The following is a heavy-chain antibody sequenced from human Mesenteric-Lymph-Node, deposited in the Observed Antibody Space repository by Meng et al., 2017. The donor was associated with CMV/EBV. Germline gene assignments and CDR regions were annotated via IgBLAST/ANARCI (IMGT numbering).Heavy chain of an antibody. D-gene: IGHD6-13*01. CDR1: GFIFRGYP. CDR3: AKDPYSTSWYYFDC. J-gene: IGHJ4*02. Sequence: GESLKISCAASGFIFRGYPMSWVRQTPGKGLEWVSTISGSAGSTHYADSVKGLFTISRDNSKNTLYLKMNSLRAEDTAVYYCAKDPYSTSWYYFDCWGQGTLVTVSS. V-gene: IGHV3-23*01. CDR2: ISGSAGST.